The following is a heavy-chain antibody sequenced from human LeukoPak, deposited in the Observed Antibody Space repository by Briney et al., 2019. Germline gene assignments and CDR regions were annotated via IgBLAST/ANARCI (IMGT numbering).Heavy chain of an antibody. Sequence: PGGSLKLSCAASGFTFTSYWMSWVRQAPGKGLEWMANIKQDGSEKYYVDYVQGRFTISRDNAKNSLYLQMNSLRAEDTAVYYCARDSQGDDYFLVSTYWGQGTLVAVSS. V-gene: IGHV3-7*01. D-gene: IGHD5-12*01. CDR1: GFTFTSYW. CDR2: IKQDGSEK. CDR3: ARDSQGDDYFLVSTY. J-gene: IGHJ4*01.